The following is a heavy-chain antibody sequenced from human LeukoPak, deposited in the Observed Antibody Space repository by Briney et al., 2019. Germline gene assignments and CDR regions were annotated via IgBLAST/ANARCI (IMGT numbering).Heavy chain of an antibody. CDR2: INPKSGDT. CDR3: AMTYIGSYPDY. D-gene: IGHD1-26*01. Sequence: GASVKVSCKASGYTFTGYQMYWVRQAPGQGLEWMGWINPKSGDTNYAQKFQDRVTMTSDTSISTAYMELSRLRSDDTAVYYCAMTYIGSYPDYWGQGTLVTVSS. V-gene: IGHV1-2*02. J-gene: IGHJ4*02. CDR1: GYTFTGYQ.